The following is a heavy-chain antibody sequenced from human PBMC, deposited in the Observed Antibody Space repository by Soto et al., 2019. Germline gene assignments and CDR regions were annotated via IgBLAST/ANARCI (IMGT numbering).Heavy chain of an antibody. D-gene: IGHD6-25*01. CDR3: ALISGYRAPCHL. J-gene: IGHJ5*02. CDR2: IYWDDDK. V-gene: IGHV2-5*02. Sequence: QITLKESGPTLVTPTQTLTLTCTFSGFSLSTSGVGVGWIRQPPGKALECLALIYWDDDKRYSPSLKSRLAITHDSTKSQSGPTFTNTDTVHTATYFCALISGYRAPCHLSGQGTTVAVSS. CDR1: GFSLSTSGVG.